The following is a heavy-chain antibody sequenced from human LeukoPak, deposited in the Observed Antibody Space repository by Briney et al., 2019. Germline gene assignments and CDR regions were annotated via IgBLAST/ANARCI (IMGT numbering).Heavy chain of an antibody. Sequence: ASVKVSCKASGYTFSNYGISWVRQAPGLGLEWMGWTSYNGNTNYAQKFQDRGTMTTDTSTTTGYMELRGLESDDTAVYYCARHSGSGCQALGYWGQGTLVTVSS. D-gene: IGHD6-19*01. V-gene: IGHV1-18*04. CDR2: TSYNGNT. CDR3: ARHSGSGCQALGY. J-gene: IGHJ4*02. CDR1: GYTFSNYG.